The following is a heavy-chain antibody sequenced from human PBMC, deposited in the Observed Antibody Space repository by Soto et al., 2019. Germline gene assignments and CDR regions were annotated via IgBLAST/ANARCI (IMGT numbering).Heavy chain of an antibody. V-gene: IGHV4-59*08. CDR2: IHHTGST. CDR1: GGSISGYY. J-gene: IGHJ3*02. Sequence: SETLSLTCTVSGGSISGYYWIWIRQSPGKGLEWVGYIHHTGSTNYNPSLKSRVTISVDTSKNQFSLSLTSVTAADTAVYYCAKAPSYGDYHLDIWGQGIMVTVSS. D-gene: IGHD4-17*01. CDR3: AKAPSYGDYHLDI.